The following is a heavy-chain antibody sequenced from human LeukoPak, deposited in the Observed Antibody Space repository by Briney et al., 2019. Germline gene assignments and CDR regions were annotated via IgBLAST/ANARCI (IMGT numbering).Heavy chain of an antibody. CDR2: INPNSGGT. CDR3: ATLLGYSSGWSPYYYYGMDV. CDR1: GYTFTGYY. J-gene: IGHJ6*02. Sequence: GASVKVSCEASGYTFTGYYMHWVRQAPGQGLERMGRINPNSGGTNYAQKFQGRVTMTRDTSISTAYMELSRLRSDDTAVYYCATLLGYSSGWSPYYYYGMDVWGQGTTVTVSS. D-gene: IGHD6-19*01. V-gene: IGHV1-2*06.